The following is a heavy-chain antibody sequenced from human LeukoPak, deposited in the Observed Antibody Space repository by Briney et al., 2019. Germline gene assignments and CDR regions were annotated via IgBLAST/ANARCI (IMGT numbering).Heavy chain of an antibody. CDR2: IYYSGST. CDR3: ARRSGYSGFDY. J-gene: IGHJ4*02. V-gene: IGHV4-39*01. Sequence: SETLSLTCTVSGGSIGSSSYYWGWIRQPPGKGLEWIGSIYYSGSTYYNPSLKSRVIISVDTSKNQFSLKLSSVTAADTAVYYCARRSGYSGFDYWGQGTLVTVSS. CDR1: GGSIGSSSYY. D-gene: IGHD5-12*01.